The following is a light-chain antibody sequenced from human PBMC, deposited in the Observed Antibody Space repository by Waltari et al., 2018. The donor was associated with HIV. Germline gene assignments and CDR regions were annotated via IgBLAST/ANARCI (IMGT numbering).Light chain of an antibody. J-gene: IGKJ4*01. CDR3: QESHSSSLT. CDR1: QSVSTY. CDR2: AAS. V-gene: IGKV1-39*01. Sequence: DIQMTQSPSSLSASVGDRVTITCRASQSVSTYLNWYQYKPGKAPKRLIYAASSLQSGVPSRFSGSGSGTDFTLTISSLQRDDSATYYCQESHSSSLTFGGGTGVEI.